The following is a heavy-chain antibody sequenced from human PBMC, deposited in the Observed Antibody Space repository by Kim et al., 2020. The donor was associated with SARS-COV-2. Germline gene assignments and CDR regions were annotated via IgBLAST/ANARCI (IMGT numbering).Heavy chain of an antibody. J-gene: IGHJ4*02. D-gene: IGHD2-21*01. Sequence: GGSLRLSCSASGFDFSGYYMSWIRQTPEKGLEWISYISSSGRSNSYADSVQGRFTISRDNAKRSLYLQMNSLTVDDTAVYYCARADLIYFDYWGQGSLVT. CDR3: ARADLIYFDY. V-gene: IGHV3-11*01. CDR2: ISSSGRSN. CDR1: GFDFSGYY.